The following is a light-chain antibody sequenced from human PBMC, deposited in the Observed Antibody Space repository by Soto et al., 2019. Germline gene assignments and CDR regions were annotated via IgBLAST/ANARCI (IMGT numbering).Light chain of an antibody. J-gene: IGKJ3*01. V-gene: IGKV1-39*01. CDR1: QSISSY. CDR3: QQSYSTFT. CDR2: AAS. Sequence: DIQMTQSPSSLSASVGDRVTITCRASQSISSYLNWYQQKPGKAPKLLIYAASSLPSGVPSRFSGSGSGTDFTLTISSLQPEDFATYYCQQSYSTFTVGPGTKVDI.